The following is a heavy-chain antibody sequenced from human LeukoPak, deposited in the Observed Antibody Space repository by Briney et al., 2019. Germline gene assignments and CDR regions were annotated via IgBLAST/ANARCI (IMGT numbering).Heavy chain of an antibody. D-gene: IGHD2-2*01. CDR1: GGSISSSSYY. CDR2: IYYSGST. V-gene: IGHV4-39*01. Sequence: PSETLSLTCTVSGGSISSSSYYWGWIRQPPGKGLEWIGSIYYSGSTYYNPSLKSRVTISVDTSKNQFSLKLSSVTAADTAVYYCARHLTLSPTSKVSLGYQLLPAPNWFDPWGQGTLVTVSS. J-gene: IGHJ5*02. CDR3: ARHLTLSPTSKVSLGYQLLPAPNWFDP.